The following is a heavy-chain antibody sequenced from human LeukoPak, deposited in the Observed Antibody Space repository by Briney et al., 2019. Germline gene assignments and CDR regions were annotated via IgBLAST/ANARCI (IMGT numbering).Heavy chain of an antibody. Sequence: GGSLRLSCAASGFTFSSYWMGWVRQAPGKGLEWVANIKEDGSGRYYVDSVKGRFTISRDNAQNSLFLQMNSLRAEDTAFYYCARQLAGPTGYFYMDVWGKGTTVTVSS. CDR1: GFTFSSYW. D-gene: IGHD1-26*01. CDR3: ARQLAGPTGYFYMDV. V-gene: IGHV3-7*01. CDR2: IKEDGSGR. J-gene: IGHJ6*03.